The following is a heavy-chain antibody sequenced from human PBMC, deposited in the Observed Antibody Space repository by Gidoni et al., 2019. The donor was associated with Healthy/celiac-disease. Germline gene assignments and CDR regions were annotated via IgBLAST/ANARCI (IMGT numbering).Heavy chain of an antibody. V-gene: IGHV3-48*01. D-gene: IGHD6-13*01. CDR3: ARARYSSSWPTYDY. J-gene: IGHJ4*02. CDR1: GFTFSSYS. CDR2: ISSSSSTI. Sequence: EVQLVESGGGLVQPGGSLRLSCAASGFTFSSYSMNWVRQAPGKGLEWVSYISSSSSTIYYADSVKGRFTISRDNAKNSLYLQMNSLRAEDTAVYYCARARYSSSWPTYDYWGQGTLVTVSS.